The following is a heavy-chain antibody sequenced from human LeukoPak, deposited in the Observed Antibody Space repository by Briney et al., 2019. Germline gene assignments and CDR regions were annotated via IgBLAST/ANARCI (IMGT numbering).Heavy chain of an antibody. V-gene: IGHV4-38-2*02. D-gene: IGHD3-22*01. J-gene: IGHJ4*02. CDR1: GYSITSGYY. CDR2: IYHSGST. CDR3: ARDRTRITMTPFDY. Sequence: PSETLSLTCTVSGYSITSGYYWGWIRQPPGKGLEWIGSIYHSGSTFYNPSLKSRVTISVDTSKNQFSLKLSSVTAADTAVYYCARDRTRITMTPFDYWGQGTLVTVSS.